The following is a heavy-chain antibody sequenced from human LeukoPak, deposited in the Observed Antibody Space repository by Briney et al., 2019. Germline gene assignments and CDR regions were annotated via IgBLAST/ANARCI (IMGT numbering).Heavy chain of an antibody. CDR1: GFTFSGFA. CDR2: ISGSGGST. CDR3: AKGSSWSNYYYYYMDV. Sequence: GGTLRLSCAASGFTFSGFAMSWILQAPGKGLEWVSSISGSGGSTYYADSVKGRFTISRDNSKNTLYLQMNSLRAEDTAVYYCAKGSSWSNYYYYYMDVWGKGTTVTVSS. D-gene: IGHD6-13*01. V-gene: IGHV3-23*01. J-gene: IGHJ6*03.